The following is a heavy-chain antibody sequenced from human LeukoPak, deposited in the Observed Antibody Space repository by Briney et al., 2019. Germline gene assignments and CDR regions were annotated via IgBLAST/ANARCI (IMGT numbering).Heavy chain of an antibody. CDR2: IIPIFGTA. CDR3: ARGYGSCHGYSAFDI. J-gene: IGHJ3*02. V-gene: IGHV1-69*06. Sequence: SVKVSCKASGGTFSSYAISWVRQAPGQGLAWMGGIIPIFGTANYAQKFQGRVTITADKSTSTAYMELSSLRSEDTAVYYCARGYGSCHGYSAFDIWGQGTMVTVSS. D-gene: IGHD3-10*01. CDR1: GGTFSSYA.